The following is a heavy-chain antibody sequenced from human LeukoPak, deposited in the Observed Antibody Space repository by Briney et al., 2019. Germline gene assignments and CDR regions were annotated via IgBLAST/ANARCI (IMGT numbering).Heavy chain of an antibody. CDR3: ARSLLLGTSVDY. CDR2: ISGSSSTI. Sequence: GGSLRLSCAASGFTFSSFSMNWVRQAPGKGLEWVSYISGSSSTIYYADSVKGRFTISRDNAKNSLYLQMKSLRDEDTAVYYCARSLLLGTSVDYWGQGTLVTVSS. V-gene: IGHV3-48*02. CDR1: GFTFSSFS. J-gene: IGHJ4*02. D-gene: IGHD3-22*01.